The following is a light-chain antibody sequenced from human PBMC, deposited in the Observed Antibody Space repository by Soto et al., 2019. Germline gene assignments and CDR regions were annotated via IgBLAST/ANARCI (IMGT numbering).Light chain of an antibody. J-gene: IGLJ2*01. CDR3: SSYTNADAVL. Sequence: QSALTQVASVSGSPGQSITISCTGTSSDVGGYDYVSWYQQHQGKAPKLMIYNVNYRPSGVSNRFSDSKSGNTASLTISGIKAEDGGNYYGSSYTNADAVLFSGGTKLTVL. CDR2: NVN. CDR1: SSDVGGYDY. V-gene: IGLV2-14*03.